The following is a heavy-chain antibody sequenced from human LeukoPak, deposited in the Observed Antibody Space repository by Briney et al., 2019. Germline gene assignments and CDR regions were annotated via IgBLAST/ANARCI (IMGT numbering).Heavy chain of an antibody. J-gene: IGHJ4*02. Sequence: ASVNVSCKASGYTFTSYYIHWVRQAPGQGLEWMGVFNPGGGGTSYAQKFQGRVTMTMDTSTSTVYMDLSSLRSEDTAVYYCARGGDYYDSSGYHYAATHWGQGTLVTVSS. CDR2: FNPGGGGT. CDR3: ARGGDYYDSSGYHYAATH. D-gene: IGHD3-22*01. CDR1: GYTFTSYY. V-gene: IGHV1-46*01.